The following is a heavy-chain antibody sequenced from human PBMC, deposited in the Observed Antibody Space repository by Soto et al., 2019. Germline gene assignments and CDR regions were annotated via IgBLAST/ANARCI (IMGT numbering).Heavy chain of an antibody. J-gene: IGHJ4*02. D-gene: IGHD1-1*01. V-gene: IGHV3-33*01. CDR3: SRDIDGTRHYNVFDS. CDR2: LWGDGRRQ. Sequence: QVQVLESGGGLVQPGRSLRLSCVASGFSFNNYGMHWVRQAPGKGLEWVAALWGDGRRQHYADSVKGRFTISRDTSMNTLYLQMNSLGAADTALYYCSRDIDGTRHYNVFDSWGQGTLVTVSS. CDR1: GFSFNNYG.